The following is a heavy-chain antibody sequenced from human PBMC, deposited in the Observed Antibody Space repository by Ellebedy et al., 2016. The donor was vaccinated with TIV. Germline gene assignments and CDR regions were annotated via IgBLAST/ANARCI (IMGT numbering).Heavy chain of an antibody. CDR1: GVPISGSF. V-gene: IGHV4-59*01. D-gene: IGHD4-17*01. Sequence: SETLSLTCTVSGVPISGSFWSWVRQPPGKGLEWIGYVSSGGSTNYGPSFRSRVTISVDTSKSQFSLDLRSVTADDTAVYYCARTFTERLGGSTTHWVLDYWGQGSLVTASS. CDR3: ARTFTERLGGSTTHWVLDY. J-gene: IGHJ4*02. CDR2: VSSGGST.